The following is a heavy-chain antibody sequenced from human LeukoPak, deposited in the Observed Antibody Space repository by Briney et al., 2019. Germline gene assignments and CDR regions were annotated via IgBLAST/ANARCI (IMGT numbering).Heavy chain of an antibody. D-gene: IGHD4-17*01. CDR3: ARETDSITPYGDYGYYYGMDA. CDR2: IYHSGST. V-gene: IGHV4-30-2*05. CDR1: GGSISSGGYY. Sequence: SQTLSLTCTVSGGSISSGGYYWSWIRQPPGKGLEWIGYIYHSGSTYYNPSLKSRVTISVDTSKNQFSLKLSSVTAADTAVYYCARETDSITPYGDYGYYYGMDAWGQGTTVTVSS. J-gene: IGHJ6*02.